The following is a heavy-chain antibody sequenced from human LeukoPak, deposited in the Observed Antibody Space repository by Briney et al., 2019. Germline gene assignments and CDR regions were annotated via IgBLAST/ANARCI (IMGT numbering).Heavy chain of an antibody. CDR2: ISAYNGNT. Sequence: GASVTVSCKPSGYTFSSYGISWVRQAPGQGLEWMGWISAYNGNTNYAQKLQGRVTMTTDTSTSTAYMELKSLTSDDTAVYFCARDDYSSSSEGDYWGQGTLVIVSS. CDR3: ARDDYSSSSEGDY. V-gene: IGHV1-18*01. J-gene: IGHJ4*02. D-gene: IGHD6-6*01. CDR1: GYTFSSYG.